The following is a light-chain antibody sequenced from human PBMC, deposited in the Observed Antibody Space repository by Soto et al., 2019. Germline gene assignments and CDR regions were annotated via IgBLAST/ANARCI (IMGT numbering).Light chain of an antibody. J-gene: IGKJ4*01. V-gene: IGKV3-20*01. Sequence: EVVLTQSPGTLSLSPGERGTLSCRASQSINSAHLVWYQQKPGQAPRLLIYGASSRATGIPDRFSGSGSGTDFTLTISRMEPEDSAVYHCQHYDGSPLTFGGGTKVELK. CDR3: QHYDGSPLT. CDR1: QSINSAH. CDR2: GAS.